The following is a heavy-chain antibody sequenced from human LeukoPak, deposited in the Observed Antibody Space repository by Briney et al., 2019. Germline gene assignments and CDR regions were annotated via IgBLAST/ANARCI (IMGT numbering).Heavy chain of an antibody. D-gene: IGHD3-22*01. J-gene: IGHJ4*02. CDR3: ARERPGGGYSDY. V-gene: IGHV4-31*03. CDR1: GGSISSGGYY. Sequence: SQTLSLTCTVSGGSISSGGYYWSWIRQHPGKGLEWIGYIYYSGSTYYNPSLKSRVTISVDTSKNQFSLKLSSVTAADTAVYYCARERPGGGYSDYWGQGTLVTVSP. CDR2: IYYSGST.